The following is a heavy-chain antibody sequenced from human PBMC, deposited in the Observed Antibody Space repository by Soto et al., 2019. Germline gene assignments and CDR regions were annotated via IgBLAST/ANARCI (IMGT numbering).Heavy chain of an antibody. J-gene: IGHJ4*02. Sequence: PGGSPLLSCSSSVFSLSNYVMHWVRQTPGKGLEYVSAIGSSGYTTYYADSVKGRFTISRDNSKNTLYLQMSSLRTEDTSVYYCVKDSHRPATFDYWGQGTMVTVSS. CDR2: IGSSGYTT. CDR1: VFSLSNYV. V-gene: IGHV3-64D*06. CDR3: VKDSHRPATFDY.